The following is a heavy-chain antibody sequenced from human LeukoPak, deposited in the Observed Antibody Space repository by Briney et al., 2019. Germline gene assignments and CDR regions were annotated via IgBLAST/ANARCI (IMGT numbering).Heavy chain of an antibody. J-gene: IGHJ4*02. CDR1: GYSFTSYW. D-gene: IGHD4-23*01. V-gene: IGHV5-51*01. CDR2: IYPRDSDT. CDR3: ARQGSVVPDYFDY. Sequence: GESLKISCQGSGYSFTSYWIGWVRQMPGKDLEWMGIIYPRDSDTRYSPSFQGQVTISSDKSITTAYLPWSSLKASDTAMYFCARQGSVVPDYFDYWGEGSLVTVSS.